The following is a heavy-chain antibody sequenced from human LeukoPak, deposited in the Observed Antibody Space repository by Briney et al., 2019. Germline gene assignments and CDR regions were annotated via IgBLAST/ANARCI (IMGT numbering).Heavy chain of an antibody. D-gene: IGHD3-22*01. CDR2: IIPMFGTA. V-gene: IGHV1-69*13. CDR3: ARDIPPLQGYYYDSSGYSDAFDI. CDR1: GDTYSRYV. Sequence: SVNVSCKAAGDTYSRYVFSWVREAAGQGREWMDGIIPMFGTANNAQRYHVRVTNTAAESTSTAYMEVSILRSEDTAVYYCARDIPPLQGYYYDSSGYSDAFDIWGQGTMVTVSS. J-gene: IGHJ3*02.